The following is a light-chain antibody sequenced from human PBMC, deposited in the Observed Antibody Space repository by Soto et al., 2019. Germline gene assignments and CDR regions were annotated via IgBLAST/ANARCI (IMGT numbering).Light chain of an antibody. CDR2: GTS. CDR1: QSVSSSY. J-gene: IGKJ1*01. Sequence: EIVLTQSPNTPSFSPREKVPPSLRARQSVSSSYLAWYQQTPGQAPRLLIYGTSNRATGIPDRFSGSGSGTDFTLTISRLEPEDFAVYYCQQYGNSRWTFGQGTKVDIK. V-gene: IGKV3-20*01. CDR3: QQYGNSRWT.